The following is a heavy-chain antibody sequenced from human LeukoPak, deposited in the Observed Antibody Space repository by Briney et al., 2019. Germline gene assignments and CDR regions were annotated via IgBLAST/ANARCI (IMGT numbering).Heavy chain of an antibody. J-gene: IGHJ4*02. V-gene: IGHV1-18*01. CDR3: ATGLRFLEWLSYFDF. D-gene: IGHD3-3*01. CDR2: ISGYNGHT. Sequence: GASVKVSCKTSGFTFSNYGITWVRQAPGQGLEWMGWISGYNGHTKYAQNLQGRVTMTTDTSTSTAYMELRSLRSDDTAVYYCATGLRFLEWLSYFDFWGQGTLVTVSS. CDR1: GFTFSNYG.